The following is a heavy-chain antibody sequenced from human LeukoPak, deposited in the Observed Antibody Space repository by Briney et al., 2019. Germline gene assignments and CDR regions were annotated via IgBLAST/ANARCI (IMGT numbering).Heavy chain of an antibody. J-gene: IGHJ4*02. CDR3: ARNSGWYGVS. D-gene: IGHD6-19*01. CDR1: GYSFVLYG. Sequence: GASVKVSCKASGYSFVLYGISWVRQAPGQGPEWMGWISTYNGNTKYAEKFQGRVTMTTDTPTSTAYMELRSLRSDDTAVYYCARNSGWYGVSWGQGTLVTVSS. V-gene: IGHV1-18*01. CDR2: ISTYNGNT.